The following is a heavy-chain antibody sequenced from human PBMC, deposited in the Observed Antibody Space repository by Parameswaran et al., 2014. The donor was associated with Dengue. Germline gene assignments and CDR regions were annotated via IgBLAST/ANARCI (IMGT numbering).Heavy chain of an antibody. V-gene: IGHV1-46*01. CDR3: ARAEVLRSISGSGDSYPDAFDI. Sequence: WVRQAPGQGLEWMGVINPLGGSTIYAQKFEGRVTMTRDTSTSTVYMDMGSLTSEDTATYYCARAEVLRSISGSGDSYPDAFDIWGQGDNGSPSPQ. D-gene: IGHD2-21*02. CDR2: INPLGGST. J-gene: IGHJ3*02.